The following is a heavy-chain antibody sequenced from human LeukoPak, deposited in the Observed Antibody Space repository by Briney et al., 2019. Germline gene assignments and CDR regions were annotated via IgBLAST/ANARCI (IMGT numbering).Heavy chain of an antibody. CDR3: ARDPAAAGQFDY. D-gene: IGHD6-13*01. CDR2: ISSSSSYI. Sequence: GGSLRLSCAASGFTFSSYSVNWVRQAPGKGLEWVSSISSSSSYIYYADSVKGRFTISRDNAKNSLYLQMNSLRAEDTAVYYCARDPAAAGQFDYWGQGTLVTVSS. CDR1: GFTFSSYS. J-gene: IGHJ4*02. V-gene: IGHV3-21*01.